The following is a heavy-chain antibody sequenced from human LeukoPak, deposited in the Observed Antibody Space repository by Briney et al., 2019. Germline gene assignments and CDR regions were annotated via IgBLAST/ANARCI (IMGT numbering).Heavy chain of an antibody. V-gene: IGHV3-48*01. J-gene: IGHJ6*03. CDR3: ARDLRGSTPYYYYYMDV. CDR2: ITRSSSTI. CDR1: GFTFSTYG. Sequence: GGSLRLSCAASGFTFSTYGMNWVRQAPGKGLEWVSYITRSSSTIYYADSVKGRLTISRDNAKNSLFLQMNSLRAEDTAVYYCARDLRGSTPYYYYYMDVWGKGTTVTVSS. D-gene: IGHD1-26*01.